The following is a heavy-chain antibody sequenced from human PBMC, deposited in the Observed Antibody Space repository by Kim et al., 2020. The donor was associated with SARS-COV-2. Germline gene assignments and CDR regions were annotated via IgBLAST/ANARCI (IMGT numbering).Heavy chain of an antibody. J-gene: IGHJ5*02. CDR3: AREERGMDGYKPGPFFLVNWFDP. CDR1: GGSISSSSYY. CDR2: IYYSGST. V-gene: IGHV4-39*07. Sequence: SETLSLTCTVSGGSISSSSYYWGWIRQPPGKGLEWIGSIYYSGSTYYNPSLKSRVTISVDTSNNQFSLKLSSVTAADTAVYYCAREERGMDGYKPGPFFLVNWFDPWGQGTLVTVSS. D-gene: IGHD5-12*01.